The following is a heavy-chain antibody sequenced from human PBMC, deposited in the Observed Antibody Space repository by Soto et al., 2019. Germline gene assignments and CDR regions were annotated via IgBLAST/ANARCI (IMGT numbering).Heavy chain of an antibody. CDR3: VCSSSYYFYGMDV. J-gene: IGHJ6*02. Sequence: QVQLQQWGAGLLKTSETLSLTCAVYGGSFSDYYWTWIRQPPGKGLEWIGEINQSGSSNYRPSLRSRVTMSVDTSKTQFSLKMSSVTAADTAVYYCVCSSSYYFYGMDVWGQGTTVTVSS. CDR2: INQSGSS. V-gene: IGHV4-34*01. CDR1: GGSFSDYY. D-gene: IGHD6-6*01.